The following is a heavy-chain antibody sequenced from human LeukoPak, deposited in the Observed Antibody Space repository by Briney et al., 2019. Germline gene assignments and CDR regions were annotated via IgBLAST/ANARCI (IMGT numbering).Heavy chain of an antibody. CDR1: GFTFDDYA. CDR2: ISWNSGSI. Sequence: GRSLRLSCAASGFTFDDYAMHWVRQAPGKVLEWVSGISWNSGSIGYADSVKGRFTISRDNAKNSLYLQMNSLRAEDMALYYCAKDKSRFLEWLSFDYWGQGTLVTVSS. D-gene: IGHD3-3*01. J-gene: IGHJ4*02. CDR3: AKDKSRFLEWLSFDY. V-gene: IGHV3-9*03.